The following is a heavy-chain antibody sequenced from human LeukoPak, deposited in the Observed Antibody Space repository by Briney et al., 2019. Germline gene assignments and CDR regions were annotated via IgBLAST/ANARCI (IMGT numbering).Heavy chain of an antibody. D-gene: IGHD2-2*01. Sequence: SVKVSCTASGGTFSSYAISWVRQAPGQGLEWMGGIIPIFGTANYAQKFQGRVTITADESTSTAYMELSSLRSEDTAVYYCARISDIVVVPAAMGYFDYWGQGTLVTVSS. V-gene: IGHV1-69*13. CDR1: GGTFSSYA. CDR2: IIPIFGTA. CDR3: ARISDIVVVPAAMGYFDY. J-gene: IGHJ4*02.